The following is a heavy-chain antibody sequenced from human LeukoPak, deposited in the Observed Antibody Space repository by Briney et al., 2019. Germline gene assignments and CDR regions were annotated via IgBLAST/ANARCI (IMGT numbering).Heavy chain of an antibody. D-gene: IGHD3-22*01. CDR1: GFTFSSYS. V-gene: IGHV3-23*01. J-gene: IGHJ4*02. Sequence: GGSLRLSCAASGFTFSSYSMNWVRQAPGKGLEWVSAISGSGGSTYYADSVKGRFTISRDNSKNTLYLQMNSLRAEDTAVYYCAKLNRYYYDSSGYLFDYWGQGTLVTVSS. CDR3: AKLNRYYYDSSGYLFDY. CDR2: ISGSGGST.